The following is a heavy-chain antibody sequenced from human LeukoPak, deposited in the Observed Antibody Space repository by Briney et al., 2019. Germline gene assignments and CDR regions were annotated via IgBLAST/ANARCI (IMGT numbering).Heavy chain of an antibody. CDR2: ISSSGSTI. D-gene: IGHD4-23*01. CDR1: GFTFSSYE. CDR3: AREDLSVAGHDY. Sequence: GGSLRLSCAASGFTFSSYEMNWVRQAPGKGLEWVSYISSSGSTIYYADSVKGRFTISRDNAKNSLYLQMNSLRAEDTAVYYCAREDLSVAGHDYWGQGTPVTVSS. V-gene: IGHV3-48*03. J-gene: IGHJ4*02.